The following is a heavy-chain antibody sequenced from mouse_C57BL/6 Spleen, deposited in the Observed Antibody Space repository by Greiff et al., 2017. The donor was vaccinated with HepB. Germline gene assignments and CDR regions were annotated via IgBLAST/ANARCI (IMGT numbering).Heavy chain of an antibody. CDR2: IYPSDSET. Sequence: QVQLQQPGAELVRPGSSVKLSCKASGYTFTSYWMDWVKQRPGQGLEWIGNIYPSDSETHYNQKFKDKATLTVNKSSSTAYMQLSSLTSEDSAVYYCARGNYGSPYWGQGTLVTVSA. CDR1: GYTFTSYW. CDR3: ARGNYGSPY. J-gene: IGHJ3*01. D-gene: IGHD1-1*01. V-gene: IGHV1-61*01.